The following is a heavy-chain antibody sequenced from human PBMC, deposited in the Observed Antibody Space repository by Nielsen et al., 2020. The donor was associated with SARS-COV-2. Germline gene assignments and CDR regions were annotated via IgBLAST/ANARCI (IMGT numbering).Heavy chain of an antibody. CDR1: GFTFSSYA. V-gene: IGHV3-30*04. D-gene: IGHD5-18*01. CDR2: ISYDGSNK. J-gene: IGHJ3*02. Sequence: GESLKISCAASGFTFSSYAMHWVRQAPGKGLEWVAVISYDGSNKYYADSVKGRFTISRDNSKSTLYLQMNGLRAEDTAIYYCASAYSYGSDTFDIWGQGTVVTVSS. CDR3: ASAYSYGSDTFDI.